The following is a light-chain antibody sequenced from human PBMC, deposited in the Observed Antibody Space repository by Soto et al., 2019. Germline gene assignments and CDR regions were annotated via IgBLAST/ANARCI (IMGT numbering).Light chain of an antibody. Sequence: QSVLTQPPSVSGAPGQRVTISCTGSSSNIGAGYPVHWYQQLPGTAPKLLVAGNRPSGVPDRFSVSKSGNTASLTISGLQAEDEADYYCCSYAGSYKVVFGGGTQLTVL. V-gene: IGLV1-40*01. CDR2: G. CDR1: SSNIGAGYP. J-gene: IGLJ2*01. CDR3: CSYAGSYKVV.